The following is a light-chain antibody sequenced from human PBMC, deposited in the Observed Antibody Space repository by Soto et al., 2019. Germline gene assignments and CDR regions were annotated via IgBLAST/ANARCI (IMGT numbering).Light chain of an antibody. CDR3: SSYTSGNRDYV. V-gene: IGLV2-14*01. CDR2: EVS. J-gene: IGLJ1*01. Sequence: SVLTQPASVSGSPGQSITISCTGTSSDVGAYTSVSWYQQHPGKAPKLIIYEVSNRPPGVSTRFSGSKSASTASLTISGLQAEDEAHYYCSSYTSGNRDYVFATGTKVTVL. CDR1: SSDVGAYTS.